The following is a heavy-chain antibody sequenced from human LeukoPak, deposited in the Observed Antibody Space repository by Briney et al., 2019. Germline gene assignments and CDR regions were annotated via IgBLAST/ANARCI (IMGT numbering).Heavy chain of an antibody. CDR1: GYTFTSYG. CDR3: ARVHFVVVPAAPDS. D-gene: IGHD2-2*01. Sequence: ASVKLSCKASGYTFTSYGISWVRQTPGQGLEWMGWISAYNGNTNYAQKLQGRVTMTTDTSTSTAYMELRSLRSDDTAVYYCARVHFVVVPAAPDSWGQGTLVTVSS. CDR2: ISAYNGNT. V-gene: IGHV1-18*01. J-gene: IGHJ4*02.